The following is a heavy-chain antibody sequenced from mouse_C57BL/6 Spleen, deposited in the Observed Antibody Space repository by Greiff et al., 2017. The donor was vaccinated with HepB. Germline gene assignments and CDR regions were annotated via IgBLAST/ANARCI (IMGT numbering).Heavy chain of an antibody. Sequence: VQLQQSGAELARPGASVKMSCKASGYTFTSYTMHWVKQRPGQGLEWIGYINPSSGYTKYNQKFKDKATLTADKSSSTAYMQLSSLTAEDSAVFYCTRDCNIDYWGQGTTLTVSS. V-gene: IGHV1-4*01. J-gene: IGHJ2*01. CDR3: TRDCNIDY. CDR1: GYTFTSYT. CDR2: INPSSGYT. D-gene: IGHD2-1*01.